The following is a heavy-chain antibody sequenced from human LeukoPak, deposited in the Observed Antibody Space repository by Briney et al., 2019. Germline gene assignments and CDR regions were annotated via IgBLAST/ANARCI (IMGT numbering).Heavy chain of an antibody. J-gene: IGHJ4*02. CDR2: IWYDGSNR. V-gene: IGHV3-30*02. D-gene: IGHD2-8*01. Sequence: GGSLRLSCEASGFTFSNYGMHWVRQAPGKGLEWVAFIWYDGSNRYYADSVKGRFTISRDNSENTLFLQMSSLRTEDTAVYYCAKDPLGFCTRATCRYLDSWGQGTLVTVSS. CDR3: AKDPLGFCTRATCRYLDS. CDR1: GFTFSNYG.